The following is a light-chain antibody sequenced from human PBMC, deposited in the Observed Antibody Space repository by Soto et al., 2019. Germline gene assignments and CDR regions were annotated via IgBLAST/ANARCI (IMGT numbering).Light chain of an antibody. CDR1: QSISKY. J-gene: IGKJ2*01. CDR3: QQGYRNPHT. CDR2: STS. Sequence: DIQMTQSPSFLSASVGDRVTITCRASQSISKYLNWYQQKPGKAPSLVIHSTSNLQSGVPSRFSGSGSETDYTLTISSLQPEDFASYYCQQGYRNPHTFGPGPQLAIK. V-gene: IGKV1-39*01.